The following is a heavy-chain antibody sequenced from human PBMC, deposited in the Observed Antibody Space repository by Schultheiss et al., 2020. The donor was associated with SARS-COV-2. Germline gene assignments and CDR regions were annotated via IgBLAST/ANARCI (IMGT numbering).Heavy chain of an antibody. CDR2: IRSKANSYAT. CDR3: TSGSYYYFDY. V-gene: IGHV3-73*01. J-gene: IGHJ4*02. D-gene: IGHD1-26*01. Sequence: GGSLRLSCAASGFTFSSYAMSWVRQASGKGLEWVGRIRSKANSYATAYAASVKGRFTISRDDSKNTAYLQMNSLKTEDTAVYYCTSGSYYYFDYWGQGTLVTVSS. CDR1: GFTFSSYA.